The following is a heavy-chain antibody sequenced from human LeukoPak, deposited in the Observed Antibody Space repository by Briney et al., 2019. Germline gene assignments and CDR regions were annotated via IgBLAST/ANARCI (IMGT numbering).Heavy chain of an antibody. CDR1: GFTFSSYW. CDR3: AKESRGSDWYFDL. D-gene: IGHD3-10*01. CDR2: IKQDGSEK. Sequence: GGSLRLSCAASGFTFSSYWMSWVRQAPGKGLEWVANIKQDGSEKYYVDSVKGRFTISRDNAKNSLYLQMNSLRAEDTAVYYCAKESRGSDWYFDLWGRGTLVTVSS. V-gene: IGHV3-7*01. J-gene: IGHJ2*01.